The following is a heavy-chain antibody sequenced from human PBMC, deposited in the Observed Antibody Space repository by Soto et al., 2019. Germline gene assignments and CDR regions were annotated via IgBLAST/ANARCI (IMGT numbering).Heavy chain of an antibody. Sequence: QVQLVQSGAEVKKPGASVKVSCKASGYTFTSYAMHWVRQAPGQRLEWMGWINAGNGNTKYSQKCKGRVTITRDTSASTAYMELGSLRSEDTAVYYCARDLGVGAASDYWGQGTLVTVSS. CDR1: GYTFTSYA. J-gene: IGHJ4*02. CDR3: ARDLGVGAASDY. V-gene: IGHV1-3*01. CDR2: INAGNGNT. D-gene: IGHD1-26*01.